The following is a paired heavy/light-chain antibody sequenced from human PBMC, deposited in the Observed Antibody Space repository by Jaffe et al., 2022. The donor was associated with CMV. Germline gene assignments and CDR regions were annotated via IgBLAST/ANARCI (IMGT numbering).Heavy chain of an antibody. V-gene: IGHV3-23*01. CDR2: ISGSGGTI. Sequence: EVELLESGGGLVQPGGSLRLSCAASGFTFSSYAMTWVRQAPGKGLEWVSLISGSGGTIYYADSVKGRFTISRDNSRKTVYLQMKSLRAEDTAVYYCAKDRRHDMMTGYLYWGQGTLVTVSS. CDR3: AKDRRHDMMTGYLY. J-gene: IGHJ4*02. CDR1: GFTFSSYA. D-gene: IGHD3-9*01.
Light chain of an antibody. J-gene: IGKJ2*01. V-gene: IGKV1-33*01. Sequence: DIQMTQSPSSLSASVGDRVTITCQASQDISNYLNWYQQKPGKAPKLLIYDSSNLETGVPSRFSGSGSATYFTFTISSLQPEDIATYYCQQYDGLPPYTFGQGTKVEIK. CDR3: QQYDGLPPYT. CDR2: DSS. CDR1: QDISNY.